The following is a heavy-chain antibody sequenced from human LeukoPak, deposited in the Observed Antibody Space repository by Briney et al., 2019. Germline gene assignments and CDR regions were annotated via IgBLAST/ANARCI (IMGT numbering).Heavy chain of an antibody. D-gene: IGHD1-26*01. CDR1: GGSISSGSYY. CDR2: IYTSGST. Sequence: KSSETLSLTCTVSGGSISSGSYYWSWIRQPAGKGLEWIGRIYTSGSTNYNPSLKSRVTISVDTSKNQFSLKLSSVTAADTAVYYCAGSGSYEYYFDYWGQGTLVTVSS. CDR3: AGSGSYEYYFDY. V-gene: IGHV4-61*02. J-gene: IGHJ4*02.